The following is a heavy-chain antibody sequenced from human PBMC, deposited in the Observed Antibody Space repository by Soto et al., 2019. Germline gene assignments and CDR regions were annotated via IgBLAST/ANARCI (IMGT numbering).Heavy chain of an antibody. J-gene: IGHJ4*02. CDR2: INADGSEK. V-gene: IGHV3-43*02. CDR1: GFTFADYA. CDR3: AKAKFYYDISPYDS. D-gene: IGHD3-22*01. Sequence: VQMVESGGGVVHPGGSLRLSCAGSGFTFADYAVHWVRQSAGKGLEWVSFINADGSEKYYADSVRGRFTISRDNSKDSFYLQMNSLRLEDTAMYYCAKAKFYYDISPYDSWGQGTLVNVSS.